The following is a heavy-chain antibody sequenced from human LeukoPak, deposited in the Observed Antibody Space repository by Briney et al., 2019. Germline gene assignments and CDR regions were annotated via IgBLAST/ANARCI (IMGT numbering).Heavy chain of an antibody. CDR1: GFTFSDCD. J-gene: IGHJ4*02. CDR2: ISYRTSHI. Sequence: PGGSLRLSCTASGFTFSDCDMSWFRQAPGKGVEWLSSISYRTSHIYYADSVKGRFTISRDNAKNSLYLQMDSLRAEDTAVYFCGRAFPPLRTAAAGDYWGQGTLVTVSS. D-gene: IGHD6-13*01. V-gene: IGHV3-21*01. CDR3: GRAFPPLRTAAAGDY.